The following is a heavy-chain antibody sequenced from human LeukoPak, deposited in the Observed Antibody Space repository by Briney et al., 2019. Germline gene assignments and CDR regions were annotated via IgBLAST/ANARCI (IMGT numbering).Heavy chain of an antibody. V-gene: IGHV4-34*01. D-gene: IGHD3-10*01. CDR1: GGSFSGYY. J-gene: IGHJ4*02. CDR3: ARLPRGLIRSY. CDR2: INHSGST. Sequence: SETLSLTCAVYGGSFSGYYWSWIRQPPGKGLEWIGEINHSGSTNYNPSLKSRVSISIDTSKNQFSLRLSSVTAADTAVYYCARLPRGLIRSYWGQGTLVTVSS.